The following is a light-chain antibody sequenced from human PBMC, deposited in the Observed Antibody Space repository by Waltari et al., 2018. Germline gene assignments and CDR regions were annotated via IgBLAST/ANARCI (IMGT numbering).Light chain of an antibody. Sequence: EIVLTQSPGTLSLSPGERATLSCRASQSVSSSYLAWYQQKPGQAPRLIIFDASNRATGIPDRFSGSGSGTDFTLTISRLEPEDFAVYFCQQYSYSPNTFGQGTKLEI. V-gene: IGKV3-20*01. CDR3: QQYSYSPNT. CDR2: DAS. CDR1: QSVSSSY. J-gene: IGKJ2*01.